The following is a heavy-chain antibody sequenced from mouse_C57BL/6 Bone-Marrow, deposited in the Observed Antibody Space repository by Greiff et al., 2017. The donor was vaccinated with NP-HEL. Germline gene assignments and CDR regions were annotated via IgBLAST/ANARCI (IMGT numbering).Heavy chain of an antibody. CDR3: ARWWILRLDFDY. J-gene: IGHJ2*01. Sequence: QVQLKESGAELARPGASVKLSCKASGYTFTSYGISWVKQRTGQGLEWIGEIYPRSGNTYYNEKFKGKATLTADKSSSTAYMELRSLTSEDSAVYFCARWWILRLDFDYWGQGTTLTVSS. V-gene: IGHV1-81*01. CDR1: GYTFTSYG. D-gene: IGHD2-4*01. CDR2: IYPRSGNT.